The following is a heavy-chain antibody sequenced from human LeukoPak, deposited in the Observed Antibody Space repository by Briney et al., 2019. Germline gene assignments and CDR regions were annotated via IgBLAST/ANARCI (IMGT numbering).Heavy chain of an antibody. CDR3: ARVRLGRYWFDP. CDR1: GYTFTSYG. V-gene: IGHV1-18*01. CDR2: ISAYNGNT. J-gene: IGHJ5*02. D-gene: IGHD1-26*01. Sequence: ASVKVSCKASGYTFTSYGISWVRQAPGQGLEWMGWISAYNGNTNYAQKLQGRVTMTTDTSTSTAYVELRSLRSDDTAVYYCARVRLGRYWFDPWGQGTLVTVSS.